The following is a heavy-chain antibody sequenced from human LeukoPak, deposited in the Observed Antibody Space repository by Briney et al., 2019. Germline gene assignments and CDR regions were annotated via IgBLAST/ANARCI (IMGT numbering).Heavy chain of an antibody. CDR2: INPNSGGT. J-gene: IGHJ3*02. V-gene: IGHV1-2*02. CDR1: GYTFTGYY. D-gene: IGHD3-10*01. CDR3: AKVIWFGELLSAFDI. Sequence: ASVKVSCKASGYTFTGYYMHWVRQAPGQGLEWMGWINPNSGGTNYAQKFQGRVTMTRDTSISTAYMELSRLRSDDTAVYYCAKVIWFGELLSAFDIWGQGTMVTVSS.